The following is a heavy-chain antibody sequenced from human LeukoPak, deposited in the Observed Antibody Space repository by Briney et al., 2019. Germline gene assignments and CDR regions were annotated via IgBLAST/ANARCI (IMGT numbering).Heavy chain of an antibody. D-gene: IGHD2-2*01. J-gene: IGHJ4*02. Sequence: GASVKVSCKASGYTFTSYAISWVRQAPGQGLEWMGGIIPIFGTANYAQKFQGRVTITADESTSTAYMELSSLRSEDTAVYYCARNHGRCSSTSCYAGTQYFDYWGQGTLVTVSS. CDR1: GYTFTSYA. V-gene: IGHV1-69*13. CDR3: ARNHGRCSSTSCYAGTQYFDY. CDR2: IIPIFGTA.